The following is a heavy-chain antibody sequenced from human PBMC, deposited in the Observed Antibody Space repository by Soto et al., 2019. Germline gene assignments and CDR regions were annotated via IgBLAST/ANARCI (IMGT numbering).Heavy chain of an antibody. Sequence: QVQLVESGGGVVQPGRSLRLSCAASGFTFSSYGMHWVRQAPGKGLEWVAVISYDGSNKYYADSVKGRFTISRDNSKNTLYLQMNSLRAEDTAVYYCASTRRDGYPFDYWGQGTLVTVSS. CDR1: GFTFSSYG. CDR3: ASTRRDGYPFDY. V-gene: IGHV3-30*03. D-gene: IGHD5-12*01. CDR2: ISYDGSNK. J-gene: IGHJ4*02.